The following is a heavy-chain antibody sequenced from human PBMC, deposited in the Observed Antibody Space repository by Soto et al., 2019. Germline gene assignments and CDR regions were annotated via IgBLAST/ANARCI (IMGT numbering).Heavy chain of an antibody. J-gene: IGHJ6*02. CDR2: IYYSGST. CDR1: GGSISSSSYY. D-gene: IGHD3-10*01. CDR3: ASSYPSILTYYYGSGRGRYYGMDV. V-gene: IGHV4-39*01. Sequence: SETLSLTCTVSGGSISSSSYYWGWIRQPPGKGLEWIGSIYYSGSTYYNPSLKSRVTISVDTSKNQFSLKLSSVTAADTAVYYCASSYPSILTYYYGSGRGRYYGMDVWGQGTTVTVSS.